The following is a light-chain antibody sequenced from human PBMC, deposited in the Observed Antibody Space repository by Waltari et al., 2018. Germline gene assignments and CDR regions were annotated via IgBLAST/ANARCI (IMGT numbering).Light chain of an antibody. Sequence: QSALTQPRSVSGSPGQSVTISCTGTNSDVGGYDFFSCYQQSPGKAPNLIIYDVNTRPPGVPYRFSGSKSGNTASLSISGLLNEDEADYYCCSYAGADSSLLFGGGTTLTVL. J-gene: IGLJ2*01. CDR3: CSYAGADSSLL. CDR2: DVN. CDR1: NSDVGGYDF. V-gene: IGLV2-11*01.